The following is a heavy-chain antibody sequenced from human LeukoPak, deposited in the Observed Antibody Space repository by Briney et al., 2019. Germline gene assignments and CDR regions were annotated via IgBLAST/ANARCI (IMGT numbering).Heavy chain of an antibody. Sequence: PSETLSLTCAVSGGSISSSNWWSWVRQPPGKGLEWIGEIYHSGSTNYNPSLKSRVTISVDKSKNQFSLRLSSVTAEDTAVYYCARPWLQSSHYYYYMDVWGKGTTVTVSS. CDR1: GGSISSSNW. J-gene: IGHJ6*03. V-gene: IGHV4-4*02. CDR3: ARPWLQSSHYYYYMDV. D-gene: IGHD5-24*01. CDR2: IYHSGST.